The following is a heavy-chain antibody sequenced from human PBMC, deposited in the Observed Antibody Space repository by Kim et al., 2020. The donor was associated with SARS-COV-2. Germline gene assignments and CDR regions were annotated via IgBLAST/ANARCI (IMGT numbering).Heavy chain of an antibody. CDR2: INHSGST. V-gene: IGHV4-34*01. J-gene: IGHJ4*02. CDR1: GGSFSGYY. D-gene: IGHD1-26*01. Sequence: SETLSLTCAVYGGSFSGYYWSWIRQPPGKGLEWIGEINHSGSTNYNPSLKSRVTISVDTSKNQSSLKLSSVTAADTAAFYCARRLRVGGCYSYFDYWGQG. CDR3: ARRLRVGGCYSYFDY.